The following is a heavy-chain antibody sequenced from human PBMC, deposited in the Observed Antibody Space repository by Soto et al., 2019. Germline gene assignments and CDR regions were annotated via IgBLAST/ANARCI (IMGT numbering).Heavy chain of an antibody. CDR1: GFSFSDYS. D-gene: IGHD6-13*01. V-gene: IGHV3-48*01. J-gene: IGHJ4*02. CDR2: ISSSSTTI. CDR3: GAGQYFSDY. Sequence: GGSLRLSCAASGFSFSDYSMNWVRQAPGKGLEWVSYISSSSTTIYHADSVKGRFTISRDNSKNTLYLQMNSLRAEDTAVYYCGAGQYFSDYWGQGTLVTVSS.